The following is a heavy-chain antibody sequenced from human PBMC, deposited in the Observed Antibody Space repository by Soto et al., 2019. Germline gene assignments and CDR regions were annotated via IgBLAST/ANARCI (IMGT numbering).Heavy chain of an antibody. Sequence: GASVKVSCKASGYTFTNYAMHWVRQAPGQRLEWMGWINAGNGNTKYSQKFQSRVTITRDTSASTAYMELISLISEDTAVYYCARDVGGMDVWGQGTTVTVSS. D-gene: IGHD1-26*01. CDR1: GYTFTNYA. V-gene: IGHV1-3*01. CDR3: ARDVGGMDV. CDR2: INAGNGNT. J-gene: IGHJ6*02.